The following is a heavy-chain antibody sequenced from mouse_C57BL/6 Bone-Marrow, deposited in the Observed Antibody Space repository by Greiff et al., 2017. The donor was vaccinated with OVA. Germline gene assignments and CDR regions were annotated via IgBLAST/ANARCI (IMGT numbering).Heavy chain of an antibody. CDR3: ADSFAC. CDR1: GYTFTSYW. J-gene: IGHJ3*01. V-gene: IGHV1-55*01. Sequence: VQLQQPGAELVKPGASVKMSCKASGYTFTSYWMTWVKQRPGQGLEWIGNIYPGSGSTNYNEKFKSKATLTVDKSSSTAYMQLSSLHSEDSAVYCSADSFACWGEGSVVTVT. CDR2: IYPGSGST.